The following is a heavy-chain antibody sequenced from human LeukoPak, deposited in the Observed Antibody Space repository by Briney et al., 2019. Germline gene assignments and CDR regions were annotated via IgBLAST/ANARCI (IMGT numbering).Heavy chain of an antibody. CDR2: IYYSGGT. Sequence: SETLSLTCTVSGGSISSYYWSWIRQPPGKGLEWIGYIYYSGGTNYNPSLKSRVTISVDTSKNQFSLKLSSVTAADTAVYYCAREYGDKYYFDYWGQGTLVTVSS. D-gene: IGHD4-17*01. V-gene: IGHV4-59*08. CDR1: GGSISSYY. CDR3: AREYGDKYYFDY. J-gene: IGHJ4*02.